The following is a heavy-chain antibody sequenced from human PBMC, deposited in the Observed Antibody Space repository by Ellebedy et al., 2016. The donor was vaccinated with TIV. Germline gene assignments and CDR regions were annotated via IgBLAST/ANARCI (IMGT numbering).Heavy chain of an antibody. J-gene: IGHJ5*02. CDR3: AKDGGAGFTKLA. D-gene: IGHD3-16*01. Sequence: AASVTVSCKASGYNFNSYAIHWVRQSPGQRLEWMGWINTATGDAEYSKKFQYRVTIVINTPASTAYMELTSLRSEDTAVYYCAKDGGAGFTKLAWGPGSLVTVSS. V-gene: IGHV1-3*04. CDR2: INTATGDA. CDR1: GYNFNSYA.